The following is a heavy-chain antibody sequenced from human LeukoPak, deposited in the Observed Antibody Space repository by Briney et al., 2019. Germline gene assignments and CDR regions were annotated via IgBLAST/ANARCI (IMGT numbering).Heavy chain of an antibody. CDR1: GGSISSYY. V-gene: IGHV4-59*01. CDR3: AGEGWSVPGAAFDI. CDR2: IYYSGST. D-gene: IGHD2-15*01. Sequence: SEALSLTCTVSGGSISSYYWSWIRQPAGKGLEWIGYIYYSGSTNYNPSLKSRVTISVDTSKNQFSLKLSSVTAADTAVYYCAGEGWSVPGAAFDIWGQGTMVTVSS. J-gene: IGHJ3*02.